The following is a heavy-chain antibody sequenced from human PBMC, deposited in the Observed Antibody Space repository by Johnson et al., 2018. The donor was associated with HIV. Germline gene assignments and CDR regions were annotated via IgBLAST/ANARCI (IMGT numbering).Heavy chain of an antibody. V-gene: IGHV3-23*04. CDR1: GLTFSKYA. J-gene: IGHJ3*02. D-gene: IGHD6-6*01. CDR2: IGGSAVST. CDR3: AKDQFSSPGGEAFDM. Sequence: DVQVVESGGGLVQPGGSLRLSCAASGLTFSKYAMNWVRQAPGKGLEWVSLIGGSAVSTYYADSVRGRFTISRDNSKNTLYLQMNSLRAEDTAVYYCAKDQFSSPGGEAFDMWGQGTMVTVSS.